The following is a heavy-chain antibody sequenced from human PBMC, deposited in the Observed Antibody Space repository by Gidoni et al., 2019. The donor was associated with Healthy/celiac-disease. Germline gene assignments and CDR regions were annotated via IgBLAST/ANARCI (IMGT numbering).Heavy chain of an antibody. CDR3: ARDRDILTGYSRWGMDV. CDR2: IYHSGST. Sequence: QVHLQESGPGLVKPSGPLSPTGAVSGGAISSSNWWGWVRQPPGKGLDWIGEIYHSGSTNYNPSLKSRVTISVDKSKNQFSLKLSSVTAADTAVYYCARDRDILTGYSRWGMDVWGQGTTVTVSS. J-gene: IGHJ6*02. D-gene: IGHD3-9*01. V-gene: IGHV4-4*02. CDR1: GGAISSSNW.